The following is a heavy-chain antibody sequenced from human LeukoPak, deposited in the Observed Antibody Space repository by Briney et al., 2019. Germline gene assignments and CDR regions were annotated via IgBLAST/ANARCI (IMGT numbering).Heavy chain of an antibody. CDR2: INHSGST. V-gene: IGHV4-34*01. CDR3: ARGHGSSGWFGY. J-gene: IGHJ4*02. CDR1: GGSFSGYY. Sequence: SETLSLTCAVYGGSFSGYYWSWIRQPSGKGLEWIGEINHSGSTNYNPSLKSRVTISVDTSKNQFSLKLSSVTAADTAVYYCARGHGSSGWFGYWGQGTLVTVSS. D-gene: IGHD6-19*01.